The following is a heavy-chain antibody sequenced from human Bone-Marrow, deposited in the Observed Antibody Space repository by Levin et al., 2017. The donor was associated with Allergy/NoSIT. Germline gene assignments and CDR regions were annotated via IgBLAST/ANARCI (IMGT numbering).Heavy chain of an antibody. CDR1: GGSLRSGDYY. J-gene: IGHJ4*02. CDR2: IYYSGRT. Sequence: SQTLSLPCPVSGGSLRSGDYYWSWLRQPPGKGLEWIGYIYYSGRTYYNPSLKSRVTISVDTSKNQFSLKLSSVTAADTAVYYCDRVGPGTDFDYWGQGTLVTVSS. V-gene: IGHV4-30-4*01. CDR3: DRVGPGTDFDY.